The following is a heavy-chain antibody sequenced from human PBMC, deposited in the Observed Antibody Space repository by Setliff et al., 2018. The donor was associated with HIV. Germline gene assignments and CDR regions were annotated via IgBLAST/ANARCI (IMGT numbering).Heavy chain of an antibody. CDR2: ITGSGDST. D-gene: IGHD3-16*01. Sequence: GGSLRLSCAASGFTFSSYAMTWVRQAPGKGLEWVSSITGSGDSTYYANSVKGRFTISRDSSKNTLSLQMSSLRAEDTALYYCAKVFLFGIDVFDIWGQGTMVTVSS. CDR3: AKVFLFGIDVFDI. V-gene: IGHV3-23*01. CDR1: GFTFSSYA. J-gene: IGHJ3*02.